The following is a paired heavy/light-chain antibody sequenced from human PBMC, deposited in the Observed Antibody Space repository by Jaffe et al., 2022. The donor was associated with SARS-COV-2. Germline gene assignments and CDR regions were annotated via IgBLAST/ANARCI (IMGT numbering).Light chain of an antibody. CDR1: PSIGSN. Sequence: EIVMTQSPAILSVSPGERATLSCRASPSIGSNLAWYQQRPGRAPRLLIFGASTRATGIPARFSGSGSGTEFTLTISSLQSEDFAVYYCQQYDNWLTFGGGTKVEIK. CDR3: QQYDNWLT. J-gene: IGKJ4*01. V-gene: IGKV3-15*01. CDR2: GAS.
Heavy chain of an antibody. CDR2: ISYTGST. CDR3: ARRYTSAWFLDS. J-gene: IGHJ4*02. CDR1: GDSISSTFFY. V-gene: IGHV4-39*01. D-gene: IGHD6-19*01. Sequence: QLQLQESGPGLVKPSETLSLTCTVSGDSISSTFFYWLWIRQPPGQGLEWIGSISYTGSTSYNPSLKSRVTISVDTSRNQFSLRLNSVTAADAAVYYCARRYTSAWFLDSWGQGTLVTVSS.